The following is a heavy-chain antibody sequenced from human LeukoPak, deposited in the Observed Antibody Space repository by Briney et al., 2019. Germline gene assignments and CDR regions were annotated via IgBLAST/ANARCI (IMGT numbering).Heavy chain of an antibody. Sequence: GASVKVSCKASGYTFTSYGISWVRQAPGQGLEWMGWISAYNGNTNYAQKFQERVTITRDMSTSTAYMELSSLRSEDTAVYYCAAEQWLAPLGAWGQGTLVTVSS. J-gene: IGHJ5*02. CDR3: AAEQWLAPLGA. CDR1: GYTFTSYG. V-gene: IGHV1-18*01. CDR2: ISAYNGNT. D-gene: IGHD6-19*01.